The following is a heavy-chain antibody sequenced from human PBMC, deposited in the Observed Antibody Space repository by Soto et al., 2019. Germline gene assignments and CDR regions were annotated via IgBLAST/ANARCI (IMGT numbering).Heavy chain of an antibody. V-gene: IGHV3-23*01. CDR2: IIGRGGST. J-gene: IGHJ4*02. CDR1: GFTFSSYA. Sequence: GSLRLSCAASGFTFSSYAMSWVRQAPGKGLEWVSTIIGRGGSTYYADSVKGRFTISRDNSKNTLYLQMNSLRAEDTAIYYCAKWAVGFDYWGQGTLVTVSS. CDR3: AKWAVGFDY.